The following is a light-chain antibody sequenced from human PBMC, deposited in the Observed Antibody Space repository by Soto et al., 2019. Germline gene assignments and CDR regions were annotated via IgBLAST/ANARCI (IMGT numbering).Light chain of an antibody. V-gene: IGLV2-14*01. Sequence: QAVLTQPASLSGTPGQSITISCTGTSSDVGAYNYVSWYQHHPGKAPKLMIYEVSNRPSGVSNRFSGSKSGNTASLTISGLQAEDEADYYCSSYTSSSTRVFGTGTKVTVL. CDR2: EVS. CDR1: SSDVGAYNY. J-gene: IGLJ1*01. CDR3: SSYTSSSTRV.